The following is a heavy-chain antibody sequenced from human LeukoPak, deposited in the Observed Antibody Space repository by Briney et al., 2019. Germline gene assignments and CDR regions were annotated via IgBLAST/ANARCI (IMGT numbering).Heavy chain of an antibody. CDR1: GYTFTSYG. CDR3: AREVIVGAPRRSFDP. J-gene: IGHJ5*02. CDR2: ISAYNGNT. Sequence: ASVKVSCKASGYTFTSYGISWVRQAPGQGLEWMGWISAYNGNTNYAQKLQGRVTMTTGTSTSTAYMELRSLRSDDTAVYYCAREVIVGAPRRSFDPWGQGTLVTVSS. V-gene: IGHV1-18*01. D-gene: IGHD1-26*01.